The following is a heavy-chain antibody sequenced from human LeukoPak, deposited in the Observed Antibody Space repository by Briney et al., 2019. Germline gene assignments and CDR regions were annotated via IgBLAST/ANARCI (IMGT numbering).Heavy chain of an antibody. CDR3: ARDNPPMAAESPLTNWFDP. D-gene: IGHD3-10*01. CDR2: INPNSGGA. Sequence: GASVKVSCKASGYTFSGHFIHWVRQAPGQGLEWMGWINPNSGGANYAQKFQGRVTMARDTSISTAYMELNSLRFDGTAFYYCARDNPPMAAESPLTNWFDPWGQGTLVTVSS. V-gene: IGHV1-2*02. CDR1: GYTFSGHF. J-gene: IGHJ5*02.